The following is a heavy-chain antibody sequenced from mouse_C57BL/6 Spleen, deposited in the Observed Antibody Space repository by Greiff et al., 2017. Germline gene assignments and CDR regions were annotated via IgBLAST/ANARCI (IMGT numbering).Heavy chain of an antibody. D-gene: IGHD2-4*01. V-gene: IGHV5-9-1*02. CDR1: GFTFSSYA. CDR2: ISSGGDYI. J-gene: IGHJ4*01. Sequence: DVHLVESGEGLVKPGGSLKLSCAASGFTFSSYAMSWVRQTPEKRLEWVAYISSGGDYIYYADTVKGRFTISRDNARNTLYLQMSSLKSEDTAMYYCTRYDYDEAMDYWGQGTSVTVSS. CDR3: TRYDYDEAMDY.